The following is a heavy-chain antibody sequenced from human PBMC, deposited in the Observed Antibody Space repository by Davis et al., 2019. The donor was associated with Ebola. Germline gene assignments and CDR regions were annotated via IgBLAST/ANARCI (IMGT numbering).Heavy chain of an antibody. D-gene: IGHD3-22*01. V-gene: IGHV3-30*03. CDR1: GFTFSSYG. CDR3: AASDYYDSSGYYPNDAFDI. Sequence: GESLKISCAASGFTFSSYGMHWVRQAPGKGLEWVAVISYDGSNKYYADSVKGRFTISRDNSKNTLYLQMNSLRAEDTAVYYCAASDYYDSSGYYPNDAFDIWGQGTMVTVSS. CDR2: ISYDGSNK. J-gene: IGHJ3*02.